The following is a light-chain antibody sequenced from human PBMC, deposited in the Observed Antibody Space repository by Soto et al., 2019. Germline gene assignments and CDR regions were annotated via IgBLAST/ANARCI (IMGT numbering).Light chain of an antibody. Sequence: ALTQPASVSGSPGQSITISCTGTSSDVGGYNYVSWYQQHPGKAPKLMIYEVSNRPSGVSNRFSGSKSGNTASLTISGLQAEDEADYYCSSYTSSSTPDNYVFGTGTKGTVL. J-gene: IGLJ1*01. CDR2: EVS. CDR3: SSYTSSSTPDNYV. CDR1: SSDVGGYNY. V-gene: IGLV2-14*01.